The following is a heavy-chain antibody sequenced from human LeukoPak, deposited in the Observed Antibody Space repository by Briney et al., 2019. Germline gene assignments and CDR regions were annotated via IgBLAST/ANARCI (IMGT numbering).Heavy chain of an antibody. CDR3: ARASYDESGHYYVFFDF. D-gene: IGHD3-22*01. CDR1: GFTFSSYW. J-gene: IGHJ4*02. CDR2: IKHDGIET. V-gene: IGHV3-7*01. Sequence: PGGSLRLSCIASGFTFSSYWMSWVRQAPGKGLEWVANIKHDGIETYYVDSVEGRFTISRDNAKNSLYLQMNSLRAEDTAVYYCARASYDESGHYYVFFDFWGQGTLVPVSS.